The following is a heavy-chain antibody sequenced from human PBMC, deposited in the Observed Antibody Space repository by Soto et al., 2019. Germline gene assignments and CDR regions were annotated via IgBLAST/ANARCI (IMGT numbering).Heavy chain of an antibody. CDR3: AREDDYLNWFDP. D-gene: IGHD4-17*01. V-gene: IGHV3-48*01. CDR2: ISRTGRAI. CDR1: GFTFTYYV. Sequence: WGSLRLSCAASGFTFTYYVMSWVRQGPGKGLEWISYISRTGRAIYYADSVRGRFTISRDIAANSLYLQMNSLRAEDTAVYYCAREDDYLNWFDPWGQGTLVTVSS. J-gene: IGHJ5*02.